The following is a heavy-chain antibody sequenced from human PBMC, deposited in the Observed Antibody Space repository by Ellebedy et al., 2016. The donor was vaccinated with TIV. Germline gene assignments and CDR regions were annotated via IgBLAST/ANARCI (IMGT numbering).Heavy chain of an antibody. J-gene: IGHJ5*01. D-gene: IGHD5/OR15-5a*01. CDR3: ATTTGVYYRQPLAS. CDR1: GGSMSPYY. Sequence: SETLSLTCNVSGGSMSPYYWSWIRQPPGKGLELIGYIYYGGNTDYNPSLRSRVTISVDTSKNQFSLKLSSVTAADTALYYCATTTGVYYRQPLASWGRGTLVTVSS. V-gene: IGHV4-59*08. CDR2: IYYGGNT.